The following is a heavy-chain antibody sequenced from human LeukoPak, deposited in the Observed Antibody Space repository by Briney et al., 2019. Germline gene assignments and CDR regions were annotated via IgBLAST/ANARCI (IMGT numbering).Heavy chain of an antibody. J-gene: IGHJ3*02. CDR3: ARGGYNLRAFDI. V-gene: IGHV4-34*01. CDR1: GGSFSGYY. D-gene: IGHD5-24*01. CDR2: INHSGST. Sequence: SETLSLTCAVYGGSFSGYYWSWIRQPPGKGLEWIGEINHSGSTNYNPSLKSRVTISVDTSKNQFSLKLSSVTAADTAVYYCARGGYNLRAFDIWGQGTMVTVSS.